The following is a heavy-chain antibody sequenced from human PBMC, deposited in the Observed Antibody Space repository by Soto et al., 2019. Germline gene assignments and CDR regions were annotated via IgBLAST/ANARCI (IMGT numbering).Heavy chain of an antibody. D-gene: IGHD3-3*01. CDR2: ISFSGDYI. CDR1: GFPLEKYG. CDR3: ASLRDLDSFDP. J-gene: IGHJ5*02. Sequence: GGSLRLSCAVSGFPLEKYGMNWVRQAPGKGLEWVSSISFSGDYIYYADSVKGRFAISRDNARNSLYLQMNRLGVDDTALYFCASLRDLDSFDPWGQGTLVTVSS. V-gene: IGHV3-21*01.